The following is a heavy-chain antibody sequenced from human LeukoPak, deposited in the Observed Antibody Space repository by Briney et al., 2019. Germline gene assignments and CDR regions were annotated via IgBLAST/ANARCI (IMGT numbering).Heavy chain of an antibody. CDR3: AVAYGPGSYSF. CDR2: IYHSGST. V-gene: IGHV4-30-2*01. J-gene: IGHJ4*02. D-gene: IGHD3-10*01. Sequence: PSETLSLTCAVSGGSISSGGYSWSWIRQPPGKGLEWIGYIYHSGSTYYNPSLKSRVTISVDRSKNQFSLKLSSVTAADTAVYYCAVAYGPGSYSFWGQGTLVTVSS. CDR1: GGSISSGGYS.